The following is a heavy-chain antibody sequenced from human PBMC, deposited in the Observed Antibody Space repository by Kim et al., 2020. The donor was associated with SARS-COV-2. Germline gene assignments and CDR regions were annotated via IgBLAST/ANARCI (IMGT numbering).Heavy chain of an antibody. D-gene: IGHD6-19*01. CDR3: ARDGIAVAATIHWYFDL. V-gene: IGHV1-46*01. Sequence: ASVKVSCKASGYTFTSYYMHWVRQAPGQGLEWMGIINPSGGSTSYAQKFQGRVTMTRDTSTSTVYMELSSLRSEDTAVYYCARDGIAVAATIHWYFDLWGRGTLVTVSS. CDR1: GYTFTSYY. CDR2: INPSGGST. J-gene: IGHJ2*01.